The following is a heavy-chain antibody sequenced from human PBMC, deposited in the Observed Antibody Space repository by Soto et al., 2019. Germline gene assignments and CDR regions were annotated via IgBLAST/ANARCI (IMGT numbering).Heavy chain of an antibody. Sequence: GASVKVSCKASGGTFSSYTISWVRQAPGQGLEWMGRIIPILGIANYAQKFQGRVTITADKSTSTACMELSSLRSEDTAVYYCARDRGRYNWNYGWFDPWGQGTLVTVSS. CDR2: IIPILGIA. V-gene: IGHV1-69*04. D-gene: IGHD1-7*01. CDR3: ARDRGRYNWNYGWFDP. CDR1: GGTFSSYT. J-gene: IGHJ5*02.